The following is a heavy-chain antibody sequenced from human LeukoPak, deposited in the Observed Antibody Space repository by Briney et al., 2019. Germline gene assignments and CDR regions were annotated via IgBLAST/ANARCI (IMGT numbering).Heavy chain of an antibody. CDR2: IYYSGST. J-gene: IGHJ4*02. CDR1: GSSISSGGYY. Sequence: PSQTLSLTCTVSGSSISSGGYYWSWIRQHPGKGLEWIGYIYYSGSTYYNPSLKSRVTISVDTSKNQFSLKLSSVTAADTAVYYCARIIATVAPGVFDYWGQGTLVTVSS. D-gene: IGHD4-23*01. V-gene: IGHV4-31*03. CDR3: ARIIATVAPGVFDY.